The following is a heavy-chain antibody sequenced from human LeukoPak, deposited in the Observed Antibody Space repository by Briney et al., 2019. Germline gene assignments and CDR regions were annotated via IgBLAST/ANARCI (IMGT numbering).Heavy chain of an antibody. J-gene: IGHJ4*02. V-gene: IGHV5-10-1*01. CDR1: GYSFTSYW. CDR3: ARPRGVVVVAATQNFDY. CDR2: IDPSDSYT. D-gene: IGHD2-15*01. Sequence: GESLNISCKGSGYSFTSYWISWVRQMPGKGLEWMGRIDPSDSYTNYSPSFQGHVTISADKSISTAYLQWSSLKASDTAMYYCARPRGVVVVAATQNFDYWGQGTLVTVSS.